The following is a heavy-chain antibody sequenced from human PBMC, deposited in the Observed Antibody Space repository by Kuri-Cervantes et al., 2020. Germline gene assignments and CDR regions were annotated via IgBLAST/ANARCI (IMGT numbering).Heavy chain of an antibody. CDR3: ARARSQSCTVGVCRSKDYYYYYMDV. J-gene: IGHJ6*03. V-gene: IGHV3-33*01. Sequence: GGSLRLSCAASGFTFRNYGMHWVRQAPGKGLEWLAVIWYDGSNKYYADSVKGRFTFSRDNSKKMAYLQMNSLRAEDTAVYYCARARSQSCTVGVCRSKDYYYYYMDVWGKGTTVTVSS. D-gene: IGHD2-8*02. CDR2: IWYDGSNK. CDR1: GFTFRNYG.